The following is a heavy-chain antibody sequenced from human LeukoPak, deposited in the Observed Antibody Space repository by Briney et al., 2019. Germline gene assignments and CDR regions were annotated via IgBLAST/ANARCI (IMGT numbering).Heavy chain of an antibody. CDR3: ARRKDSDD. CDR1: GFTFSSYS. D-gene: IGHD1-14*01. Sequence: PGESLRLSCAASGFTFSSYSMNWVRQAPGKGLEWVSSISSSGSYIYYADSMKGRSTISRDNAKNSLYLQMNSLRDEDTAVYYCARRKDSDDWGQGTLVTVSA. J-gene: IGHJ4*02. CDR2: ISSSGSYI. V-gene: IGHV3-21*01.